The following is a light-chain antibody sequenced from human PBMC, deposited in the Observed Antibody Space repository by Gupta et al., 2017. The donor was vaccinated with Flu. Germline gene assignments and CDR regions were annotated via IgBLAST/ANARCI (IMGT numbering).Light chain of an antibody. Sequence: EIVLTQSPATLSLSPGERATLSCRASQSVSSYLAWYQQKPGQAPRLLIYDASNRGTGISARFSGSGSETQFTLTISSREREDFAVYCCQQRSNCPKVFGHGTKVDIK. J-gene: IGKJ3*01. CDR3: QQRSNCPKV. V-gene: IGKV3-11*01. CDR2: DAS. CDR1: QSVSSY.